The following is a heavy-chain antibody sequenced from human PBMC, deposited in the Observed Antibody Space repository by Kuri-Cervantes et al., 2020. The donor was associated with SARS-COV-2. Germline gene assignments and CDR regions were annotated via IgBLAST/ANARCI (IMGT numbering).Heavy chain of an antibody. V-gene: IGHV4-34*01. Sequence: SETLSLTCAVYGGSFSGYYWSWIRQPPGKGLEWIGGINHSGSTNYNPSLKSRVTISVDTSKSQFSLKLSSVTAADTAVYYCARAAPDIVVVPAAKYFDYWGQGTLVTVSS. D-gene: IGHD2-2*01. J-gene: IGHJ4*02. CDR1: GGSFSGYY. CDR3: ARAAPDIVVVPAAKYFDY. CDR2: INHSGST.